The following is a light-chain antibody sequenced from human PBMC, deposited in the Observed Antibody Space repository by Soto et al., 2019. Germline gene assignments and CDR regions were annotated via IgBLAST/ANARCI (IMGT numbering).Light chain of an antibody. V-gene: IGLV2-14*01. CDR2: DVS. Sequence: QSVLTQPASVSGSPGQSITISCTGTSSDVGGYNYVSWYQQHPGKAPKLMIYDVSNRPSGVSNRFSGSNSGNTASLTISGLQAADDADYYCSSYTSSSLVVFGGGTKVTVL. J-gene: IGLJ2*01. CDR1: SSDVGGYNY. CDR3: SSYTSSSLVV.